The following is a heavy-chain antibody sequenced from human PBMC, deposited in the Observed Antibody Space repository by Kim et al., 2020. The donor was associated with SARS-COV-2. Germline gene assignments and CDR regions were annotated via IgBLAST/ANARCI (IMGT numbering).Heavy chain of an antibody. D-gene: IGHD3-10*01. Sequence: YPTPSPKGRVTISGDTSKNPFSLKLCSVTAADTAVYYCARGGFREFYFDYWGQGTLVTVSS. V-gene: IGHV4-31*02. J-gene: IGHJ4*02. CDR3: ARGGFREFYFDY.